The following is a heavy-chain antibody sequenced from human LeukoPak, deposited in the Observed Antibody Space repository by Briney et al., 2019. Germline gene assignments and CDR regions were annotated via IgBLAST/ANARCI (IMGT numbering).Heavy chain of an antibody. Sequence: GGSLRLSCAASGFNFSCYAMRYLAQPPGEGLEWVSSISGSGASTYYADSVKGRFTISRDNSKNTLYLQMNSLRAEDTAVYYCAKDPVLLWFGEPSPGFDYWGQGTLVTVSS. D-gene: IGHD3-10*01. CDR3: AKDPVLLWFGEPSPGFDY. J-gene: IGHJ4*02. CDR1: GFNFSCYA. V-gene: IGHV3-23*01. CDR2: ISGSGAST.